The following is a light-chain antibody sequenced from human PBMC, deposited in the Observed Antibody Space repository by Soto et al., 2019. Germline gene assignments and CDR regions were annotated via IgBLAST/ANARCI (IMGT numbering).Light chain of an antibody. J-gene: IGKJ4*01. V-gene: IGKV3-15*01. CDR3: QQYDYWSVT. Sequence: EVVMTQSPATLSVSPGERVTFSCRASQSVSSNLAWYQHKPGQAPRLLISGASTGATDIPARFSGGGSGTEFTRTINSLQSEDFADYYCQQYDYWSVTFGGGTKGAIK. CDR1: QSVSSN. CDR2: GAS.